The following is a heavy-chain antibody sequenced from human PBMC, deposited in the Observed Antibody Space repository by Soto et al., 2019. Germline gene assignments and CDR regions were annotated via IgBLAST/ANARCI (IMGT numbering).Heavy chain of an antibody. CDR3: ARHGATNWGGFFVS. Sequence: QVPLQESGPGLVKPSETLSLTCNVSGASITTYYWSWIRQPPGKGLEWIGYIYYSGHINYNPSLKSRVTISVDTSKNQFSLKLSSVTAADTAVYYCARHGATNWGGFFVSWGLGTLVSVSS. D-gene: IGHD7-27*01. CDR1: GASITTYY. J-gene: IGHJ4*02. CDR2: IYYSGHI. V-gene: IGHV4-59*08.